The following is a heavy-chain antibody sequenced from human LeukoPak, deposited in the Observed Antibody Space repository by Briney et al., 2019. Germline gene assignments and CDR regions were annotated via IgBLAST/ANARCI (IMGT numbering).Heavy chain of an antibody. CDR3: ARQGSGGRAFDI. D-gene: IGHD1-26*01. CDR1: GGSFSGYY. CDR2: IYSSGST. J-gene: IGHJ3*02. V-gene: IGHV4-59*08. Sequence: SETLSLTCAVYGGSFSGYYWSWIRQPPGKGLEWIGYIYSSGSTNSNPSLKSRVTISVDTSKSQFSLKMTPVTAADTAVYYCARQGSGGRAFDIWGQGTMVTVSS.